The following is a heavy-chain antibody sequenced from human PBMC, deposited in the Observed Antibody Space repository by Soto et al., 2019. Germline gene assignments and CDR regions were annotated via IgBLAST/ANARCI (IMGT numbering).Heavy chain of an antibody. CDR3: ARVGDEYSHHYYYYGMDV. J-gene: IGHJ6*02. V-gene: IGHV3-30-3*01. Sequence: PGGSLRLSCAASGFTFSSYAMHWVRQAPGKGLEWVAVISYDGSNKYYADSVKGRFTISRDNSKNTLYLQMNSLRAEDTAVYYCARVGDEYSHHYYYYGMDVWGQGTTVTVSS. CDR1: GFTFSSYA. D-gene: IGHD4-4*01. CDR2: ISYDGSNK.